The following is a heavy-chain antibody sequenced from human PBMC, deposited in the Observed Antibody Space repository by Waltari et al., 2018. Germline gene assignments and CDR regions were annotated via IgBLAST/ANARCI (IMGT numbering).Heavy chain of an antibody. CDR3: ARAEWYYYGSGTLHAFDI. CDR1: GGSISSYY. J-gene: IGHJ3*02. D-gene: IGHD3-10*01. V-gene: IGHV4-59*01. CDR2: IYYSGST. Sequence: QVQLQESGPGLVKPSETLSLTCTVSGGSISSYYWSWIRQPPGKGLEWIGYIYYSGSTNYNPSLKSRVTISVDTAKNQFSLKLSSVTAADTAVYYCARAEWYYYGSGTLHAFDIWGQGTMVTVSS.